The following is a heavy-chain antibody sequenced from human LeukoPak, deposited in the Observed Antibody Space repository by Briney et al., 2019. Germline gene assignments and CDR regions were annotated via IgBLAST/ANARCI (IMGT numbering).Heavy chain of an antibody. CDR1: GGSISSSSYY. V-gene: IGHV4-39*07. Sequence: SETLSLTCTVSGGSISSSSYYWGWIRQPPGKGLEWIGSIYYSGNTYYNPSLKSRVTISLDTSKNQFSLKLSSVTAADTAVYYCASGKWTTAKTGFDYWGQGTLVTVSS. CDR2: IYYSGNT. J-gene: IGHJ4*02. CDR3: ASGKWTTAKTGFDY. D-gene: IGHD4-11*01.